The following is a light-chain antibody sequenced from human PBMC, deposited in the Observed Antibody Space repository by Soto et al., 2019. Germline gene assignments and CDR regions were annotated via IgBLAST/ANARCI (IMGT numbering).Light chain of an antibody. Sequence: DIVMSQSPLSLPVTPGEPASISCRSSRSLLHSNGYNYLEWYLQKPGQSPQLLMYLGSNRASGVPDRLSGSGSGKDFTLSISRVEAEDVGVYYCMQPLQTPVTFGQGTRLEIK. CDR1: RSLLHSNGYNY. CDR3: MQPLQTPVT. CDR2: LGS. J-gene: IGKJ5*01. V-gene: IGKV2-28*01.